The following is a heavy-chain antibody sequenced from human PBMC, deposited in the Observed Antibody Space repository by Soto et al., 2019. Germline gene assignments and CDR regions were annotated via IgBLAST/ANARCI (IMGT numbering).Heavy chain of an antibody. J-gene: IGHJ3*02. CDR2: IYYSGST. V-gene: IGHV4-39*01. CDR3: ARHAPILTGFLGLFYAFES. D-gene: IGHD3-9*01. Sequence: PSETLSLTCTVSGGSISSSSYYWGWIRQPPGKGLEWIGSIYYSGSTYYNPSLKSRVTISVDTSKNQFSLKLSSVTAADTAVYYCARHAPILTGFLGLFYAFESWGQGTMVTVSS. CDR1: GGSISSSSYY.